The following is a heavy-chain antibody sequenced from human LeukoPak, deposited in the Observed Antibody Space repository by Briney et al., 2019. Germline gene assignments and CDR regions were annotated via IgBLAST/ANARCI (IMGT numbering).Heavy chain of an antibody. J-gene: IGHJ4*02. D-gene: IGHD3-3*01. CDR2: ISGSGGST. CDR3: AMERGPYYDFFRTPPTFDY. CDR1: GFTFSSYA. Sequence: GGSLRLSCAASGFTFSSYAMSWVRQAPGKGLEWVSAISGSGGSTYYADSVKGRFTISRDNSKNTLYLQMNSLRAEDTAVYYCAMERGPYYDFFRTPPTFDYWGQGTLVTVSS. V-gene: IGHV3-23*01.